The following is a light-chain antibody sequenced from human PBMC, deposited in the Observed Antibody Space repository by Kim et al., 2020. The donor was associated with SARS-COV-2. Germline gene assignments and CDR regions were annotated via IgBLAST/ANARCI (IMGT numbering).Light chain of an antibody. J-gene: IGLJ2*01. V-gene: IGLV2-23*02. CDR1: SSDVRSYNL. CDR3: CSYAGSSTLV. Sequence: GQSLTIACTGTSSDVRSYNLVSWYQQHPGKAPRRMIYEVSKRPSGVSNRFSGSKSGNTASLTISGLQAEDEADYYCCSYAGSSTLVFGGGTQLTVL. CDR2: EVS.